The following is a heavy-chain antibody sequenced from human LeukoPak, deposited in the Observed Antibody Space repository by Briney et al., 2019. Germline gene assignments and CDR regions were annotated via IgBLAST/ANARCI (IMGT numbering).Heavy chain of an antibody. CDR3: ARDQWELLSRLLEY. CDR2: ISTFNGNT. CDR1: GYTFTTYG. J-gene: IGHJ4*02. V-gene: IGHV1-18*01. D-gene: IGHD1-26*01. Sequence: ASVKVSCKASGYTFTTYGISWVRQAPGQGLEWMGWISTFNGNTNYAQRFQGRVIMTTDTSTSTAYMELRSLRSDDTAVYYCARDQWELLSRLLEYWGQGTLVTVSS.